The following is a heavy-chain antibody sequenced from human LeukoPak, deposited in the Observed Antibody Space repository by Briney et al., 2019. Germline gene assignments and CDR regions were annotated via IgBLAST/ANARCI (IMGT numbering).Heavy chain of an antibody. J-gene: IGHJ4*02. CDR1: GFTFTSSA. Sequence: SVKVSCKASGFTFTSSAVQWVRQARGQRLEWIGWIVVGSGNTNYAQKFQERVTITRDMSTSTAYMELSSLRSEDTAVYYCAAERTHYYDSSGYYYAGGYWGQGTLVTVSS. D-gene: IGHD3-22*01. CDR2: IVVGSGNT. V-gene: IGHV1-58*01. CDR3: AAERTHYYDSSGYYYAGGY.